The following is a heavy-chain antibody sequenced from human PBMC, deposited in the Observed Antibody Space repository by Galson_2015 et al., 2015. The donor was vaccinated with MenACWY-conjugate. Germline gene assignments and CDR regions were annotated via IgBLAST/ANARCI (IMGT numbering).Heavy chain of an antibody. CDR1: GFTFSSYC. D-gene: IGHD1-7*01. Sequence: SLRLSCAASGFTFSSYCMNWVRQAPGKGLEWVSYISSSSSTIYYADSVKGRFTISRDNAKNSLYLQMNSLRAEDTAVYYCVRGINWNYGGGIDYWGQGTLVTVSS. CDR3: VRGINWNYGGGIDY. CDR2: ISSSSSTI. V-gene: IGHV3-48*01. J-gene: IGHJ4*02.